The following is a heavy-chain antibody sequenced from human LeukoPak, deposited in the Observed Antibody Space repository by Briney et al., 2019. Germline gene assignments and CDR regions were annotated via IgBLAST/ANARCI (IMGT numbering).Heavy chain of an antibody. Sequence: SETLSLTCTVSGGSIGTYYWSWIRQPPGKGLEWIGYAYYSGSTNSNPSLRSRLTISVDTSKNQFSLKLSSVTAADTAMYYCTREVGDDFWSGYSPGYFDYWGQGTLVTVSS. CDR2: AYYSGST. CDR1: GGSIGTYY. J-gene: IGHJ4*02. V-gene: IGHV4-59*12. CDR3: TREVGDDFWSGYSPGYFDY. D-gene: IGHD3-3*01.